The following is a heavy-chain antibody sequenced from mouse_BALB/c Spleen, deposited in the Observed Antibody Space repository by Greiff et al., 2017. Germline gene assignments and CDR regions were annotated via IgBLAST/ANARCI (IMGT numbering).Heavy chain of an antibody. CDR2: ISYDGSN. D-gene: IGHD4-1*01. CDR3: ARSGTSYYFDY. CDR1: GYSITSGYY. V-gene: IGHV3-6*02. Sequence: DVKLQESGPGLVKPSQSLSLTCSVTGYSITSGYYWIWIRQFPGNKLEWMGYISYDGSNNYNPSLKNRISITRDTSKNQFFLKLNSVTTEDTATYYCARSGTSYYFDYWGQGTTLTVSS. J-gene: IGHJ2*01.